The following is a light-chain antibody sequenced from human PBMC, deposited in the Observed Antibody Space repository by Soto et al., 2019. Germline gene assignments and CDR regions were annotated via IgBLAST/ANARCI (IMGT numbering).Light chain of an antibody. J-gene: IGLJ1*01. CDR2: EVR. CDR3: SSYTSTSTLYV. CDR1: GSYVGEYNY. V-gene: IGLV2-14*01. Sequence: QSWLNPPASLSGSLGQSLPISCTVTGSYVGEYNYVSWYQQHQDKAPKLMIYEVRNRPSGVSNRFSGSKSGNTASLAIAGLQAEDEADYYCSSYTSTSTLYVFGTGTKVTVL.